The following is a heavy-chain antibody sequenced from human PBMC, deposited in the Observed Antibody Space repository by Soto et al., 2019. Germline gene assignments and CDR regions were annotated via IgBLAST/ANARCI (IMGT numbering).Heavy chain of an antibody. CDR1: GGTFSSYA. V-gene: IGHV1-69*13. J-gene: IGHJ6*02. D-gene: IGHD2-21*01. CDR3: ARATKHIVVVNAAPYYYYGMEV. CDR2: IIPIFGTA. Sequence: SVKVSCKASGGTFSSYAISWVRQAPGQGLEWMGGIIPIFGTANYAQKFQGRVTITADESTSTAYMELSSLRSEDTAVYYCARATKHIVVVNAAPYYYYGMEVWGQGTTVTVSS.